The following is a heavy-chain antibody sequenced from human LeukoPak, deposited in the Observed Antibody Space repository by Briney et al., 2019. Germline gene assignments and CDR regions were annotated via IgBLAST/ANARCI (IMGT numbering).Heavy chain of an antibody. CDR3: ARDQPSYYGSGSYYKRGAWFDP. CDR2: IYYSGST. CDR1: GGSISSYY. J-gene: IGHJ5*02. V-gene: IGHV4-59*01. D-gene: IGHD3-10*01. Sequence: PSETLSLTCTVSGGSISSYYWSWIRQPPGKGLEWIGYIYYSGSTNYNPSLKSRVTISVDTFKNQFSLKLSSVTAADTAVYYCARDQPSYYGSGSYYKRGAWFDPWGQGTLVTVSS.